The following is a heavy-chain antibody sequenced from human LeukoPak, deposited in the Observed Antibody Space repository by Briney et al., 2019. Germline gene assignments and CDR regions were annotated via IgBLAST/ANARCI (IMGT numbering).Heavy chain of an antibody. CDR2: ISSSSSSYI. Sequence: GGSLRLSCAASGFTFSSYSMNWVRQAPGKGLEWVSSISSSSSSYIYYADSVKGRFTISRDNAKNSLYLQMNSLRAEDTAVYYCHNRGSSGLGAFDIWGQGTMVTVSS. CDR1: GFTFSSYS. D-gene: IGHD3-22*01. V-gene: IGHV3-21*01. CDR3: HNRGSSGLGAFDI. J-gene: IGHJ3*02.